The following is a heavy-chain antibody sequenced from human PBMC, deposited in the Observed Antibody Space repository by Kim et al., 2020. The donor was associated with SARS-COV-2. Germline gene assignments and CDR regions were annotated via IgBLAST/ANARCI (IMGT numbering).Heavy chain of an antibody. CDR2: ISGGAGST. V-gene: IGHV3-23*01. Sequence: GGSLRLSCAASGFTFSSYAMSWVRQAPGKGLECVSAISGGAGSTYYADSVKGRFIISRDNSKNTLYLQMNSLRAEDTALYYCAKDQGTYQNPDYWGQGTLVTVSS. CDR1: GFTFSSYA. D-gene: IGHD2-2*01. J-gene: IGHJ4*02. CDR3: AKDQGTYQNPDY.